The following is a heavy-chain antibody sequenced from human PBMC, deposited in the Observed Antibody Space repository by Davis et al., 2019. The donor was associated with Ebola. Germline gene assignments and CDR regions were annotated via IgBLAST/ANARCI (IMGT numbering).Heavy chain of an antibody. V-gene: IGHV4-61*01. D-gene: IGHD1-26*01. J-gene: IGHJ3*02. Sequence: MPSETLSLTCSVSGGSLSSGSHYWSWIRQPPGKGLEWIGYIFYSGSVDYNPSLKSRVTISVDTSKNQFSLKLSSVTAADTAVYYCARPWYSGTYYDAYDIWGQGTMVAVSS. CDR3: ARPWYSGTYYDAYDI. CDR2: IFYSGSV. CDR1: GGSLSSGSHY.